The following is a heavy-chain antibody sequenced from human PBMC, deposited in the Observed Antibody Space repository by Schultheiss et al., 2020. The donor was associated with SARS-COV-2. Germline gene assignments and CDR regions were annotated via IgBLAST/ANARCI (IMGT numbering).Heavy chain of an antibody. CDR1: GFTFSSYS. V-gene: IGHV3-21*01. Sequence: GESLKISCAASGFTFSSYSMNWVRQAPGKGLEWVSSISSSSSYIYYADSVKGRFTISRDNAKNSLYLQMNSLRDEDTAVYYCARDREECSSTSCYFWFDPWGQGTLVTVSS. CDR3: ARDREECSSTSCYFWFDP. D-gene: IGHD2-2*01. CDR2: ISSSSSYI. J-gene: IGHJ5*02.